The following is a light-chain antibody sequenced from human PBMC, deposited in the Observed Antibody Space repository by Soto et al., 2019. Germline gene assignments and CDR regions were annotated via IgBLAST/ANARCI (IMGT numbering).Light chain of an antibody. CDR1: QSISSGY. V-gene: IGKV3-11*01. CDR3: HQRHSWPRT. CDR2: DAS. Sequence: EIVLTQSPATLSLSPGERATLSCRASQSISSGYVSWYQHKPGQAPRLLIYDASSRAPGIPATFSSSGSATDFTLPITTLEPEDFSIYYCHQRHSWPRTFGQGTTLEMK. J-gene: IGKJ2*01.